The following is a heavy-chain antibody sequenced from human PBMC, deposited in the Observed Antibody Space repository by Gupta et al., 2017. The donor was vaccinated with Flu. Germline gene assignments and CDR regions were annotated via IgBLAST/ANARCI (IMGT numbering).Heavy chain of an antibody. CDR1: SFVCGRYG. Sequence: QGLLLAPCGGVVQPGTSLTLSCAASSFVCGRYGMTLVPKPPGKGLEWVAMISYDGDKTSYVDSVKGRFTVSRDNSRDTLYLQMNSLRDDDTAVYYCAKTGTTGYFYMDVWGKGTTVIVSS. D-gene: IGHD1-1*01. V-gene: IGHV3-30*18. J-gene: IGHJ6*03. CDR2: ISYDGDKT. CDR3: AKTGTTGYFYMDV.